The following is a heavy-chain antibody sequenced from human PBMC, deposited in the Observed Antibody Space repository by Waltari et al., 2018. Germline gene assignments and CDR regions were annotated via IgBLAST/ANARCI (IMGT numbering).Heavy chain of an antibody. J-gene: IGHJ4*02. CDR3: ARGTKQISYYYGSGSNFDY. V-gene: IGHV4-34*01. CDR2: INHSGST. CDR1: GGSFSGYY. D-gene: IGHD3-10*01. Sequence: QVQLQQWGAGLLKPSETLSLTCAVYGGSFSGYYWSWIRQPPGTGLEWIGEINHSGSTNYNPSLKSRVTISVDTSKNQFSLKLSSVTAADTAVYYCARGTKQISYYYGSGSNFDYWGQGTLVTVSS.